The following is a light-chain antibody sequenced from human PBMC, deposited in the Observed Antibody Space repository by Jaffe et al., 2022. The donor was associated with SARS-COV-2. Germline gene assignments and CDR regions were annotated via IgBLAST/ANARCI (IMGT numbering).Light chain of an antibody. J-gene: IGLJ2*01. CDR3: GTWHSSLSAGV. V-gene: IGLV1-51*02. Sequence: QSVLTQPPSVSAAPGQKVTISCSGSSSNIGDTYVSWYQQVPGTAPKLLIYENNKRPSGIPDRFSGSKSGTSAALGITGLQTGDEADYYCGTWHSSLSAGVFGGGTKLTVL. CDR1: SSNIGDTY. CDR2: ENN.